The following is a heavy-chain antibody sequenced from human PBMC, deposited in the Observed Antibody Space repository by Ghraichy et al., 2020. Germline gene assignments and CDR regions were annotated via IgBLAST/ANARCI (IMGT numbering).Heavy chain of an antibody. J-gene: IGHJ6*03. CDR3: VIGPQTKHYYYYMDV. Sequence: GGSLRLSCSASGFTFSIYAMHWVRQAPGKGLEYVSAISSNGGYTYDADSVKGRFTISRDNSKNTLYLQMSSLRAEDTAVYYCVIGPQTKHYYYYMDVWGKGTTVTVSS. CDR2: ISSNGGYT. CDR1: GFTFSIYA. V-gene: IGHV3-64D*06. D-gene: IGHD2-8*01.